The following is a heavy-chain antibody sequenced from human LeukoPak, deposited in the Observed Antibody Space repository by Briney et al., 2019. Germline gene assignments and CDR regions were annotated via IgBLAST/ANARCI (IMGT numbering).Heavy chain of an antibody. J-gene: IGHJ4*02. CDR2: ISWNSGSI. V-gene: IGHV3-9*01. D-gene: IGHD3-9*01. CDR3: AKADILTGHIDY. CDR1: GFTFSSYE. Sequence: GGSLRLSCAASGFTFSSYEMNWVRQAPGKGLEWVSGISWNSGSIGYADSVKGRFTISRDNAKNSLYLQMNSLRAEDTALYYCAKADILTGHIDYWGQGTLVTVSS.